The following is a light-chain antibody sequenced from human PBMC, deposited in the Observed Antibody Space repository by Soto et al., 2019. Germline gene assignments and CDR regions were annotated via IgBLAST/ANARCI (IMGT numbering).Light chain of an antibody. CDR1: QTVSSN. Sequence: EIVLQQSPGTLSLSPGARAPLSCRASQTVSSNYLAWYQQKPGQAPRLLIYGASTRATGIPARFSGSGSGTEFTLTISSLQSEDFAVYYCQQYNNWPPITVGQGTRLEIK. V-gene: IGKV3-15*01. CDR2: GAS. CDR3: QQYNNWPPIT. J-gene: IGKJ5*01.